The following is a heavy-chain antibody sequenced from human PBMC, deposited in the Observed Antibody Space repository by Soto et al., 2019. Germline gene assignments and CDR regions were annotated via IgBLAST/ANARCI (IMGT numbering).Heavy chain of an antibody. J-gene: IGHJ5*02. CDR2: MHFSGST. V-gene: IGHV4-59*01. CDR3: ARGGKGFCGGRRCYMFDP. Sequence: QVHLQESGPGLVKPSETLSLTCTVSGGSITSYFWSWIRQPPGRGLEWIGHMHFSGSTDYNSFLKRRVSMLSDTSKNQFSLKLTSVTAADTAVYHCARGGKGFCGGRRCYMFDPWGPGILVTVSS. CDR1: GGSITSYF. D-gene: IGHD2-15*01.